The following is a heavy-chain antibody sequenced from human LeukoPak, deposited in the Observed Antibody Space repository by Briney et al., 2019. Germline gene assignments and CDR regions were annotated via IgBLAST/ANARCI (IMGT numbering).Heavy chain of an antibody. CDR3: AKESRDYDFWSGYYNYYYYMDV. CDR2: ISGSGGST. D-gene: IGHD3-3*01. Sequence: PGGSLRLSCAASGFTFSSYAMSWVRQAPGKGLEWVSAISGSGGSTYYADSVKGRFTISRDNSENTLYLQMNSLRAEDTAVYYCAKESRDYDFWSGYYNYYYYMDVWGKGTTVTVSS. CDR1: GFTFSSYA. J-gene: IGHJ6*03. V-gene: IGHV3-23*01.